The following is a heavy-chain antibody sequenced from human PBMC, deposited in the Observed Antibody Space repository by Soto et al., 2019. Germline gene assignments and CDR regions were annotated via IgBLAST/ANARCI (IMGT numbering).Heavy chain of an antibody. CDR3: VREEYGAVYFDN. D-gene: IGHD3-10*01. V-gene: IGHV3-30-3*01. J-gene: IGHJ4*01. CDR1: GFTFSHHA. CDR2: MSYDGSNQ. Sequence: QVQLVESGGGVVQPGRSLRLSCAASGFTFSHHAMHWVRQAPGKGLEWVAVMSYDGSNQYYADSVKGRFTISRDNSKSTLYLQMNSLRAEDTAVYCCVREEYGAVYFDNWGHGTLVTVSS.